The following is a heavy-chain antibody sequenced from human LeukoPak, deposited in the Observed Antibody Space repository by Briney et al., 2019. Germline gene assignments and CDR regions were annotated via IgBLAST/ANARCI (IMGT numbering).Heavy chain of an antibody. Sequence: ASVKVSCKASGYSFTNYVMTWVRQAPGQGLEWMGWINTNTGNPTYAQAFTGRFVFSLDTSVSTAYLQINSLKAEDSAVFYCARGDGSGSSGAYGMDVWGQGTTVTVSS. CDR2: INTNTGNP. D-gene: IGHD3-10*01. CDR3: ARGDGSGSSGAYGMDV. J-gene: IGHJ6*02. V-gene: IGHV7-4-1*02. CDR1: GYSFTNYV.